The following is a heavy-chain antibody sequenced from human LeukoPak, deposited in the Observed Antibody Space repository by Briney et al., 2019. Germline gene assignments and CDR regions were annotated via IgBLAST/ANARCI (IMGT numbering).Heavy chain of an antibody. CDR2: VYSSGTT. CDR1: GVSVTTTPYY. Sequence: SETLSLTCTVSGVSVTTTPYYWAWIRQSPGKGLEWIGNVYSSGTTYYNPSFKSRVTISVDTSQNQFSLNLNSMTAADTAIYFCARLPTGYPNWFDPWGPGTRVTVSS. D-gene: IGHD3-9*01. V-gene: IGHV4-39*01. J-gene: IGHJ5*02. CDR3: ARLPTGYPNWFDP.